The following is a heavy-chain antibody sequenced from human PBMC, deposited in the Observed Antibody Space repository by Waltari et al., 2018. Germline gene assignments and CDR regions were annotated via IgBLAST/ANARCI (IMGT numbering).Heavy chain of an antibody. CDR3: ARISSTATRDS. CDR2: IKEDGSEK. Sequence: EVQLVESGGGLVQPGGSLRLSCAASGSTFSSYWMSWVRQAPGKGLEWVANIKEDGSEKSYVDSVKGRFTISRDNAKNSLSLQMNSLRAEDTAVYYCARISSTATRDSWGRGTLVTVSS. CDR1: GSTFSSYW. V-gene: IGHV3-7*01. J-gene: IGHJ4*02. D-gene: IGHD6-6*01.